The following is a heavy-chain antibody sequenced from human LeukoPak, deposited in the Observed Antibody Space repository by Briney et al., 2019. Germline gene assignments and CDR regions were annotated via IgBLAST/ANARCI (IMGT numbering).Heavy chain of an antibody. Sequence: ASVKVSCKASGYTFTGYYMHWVRQAPGQGLEWMGWINPNSGGTNYAQKFQGRVTMTRDTSISTAYMELSRLRSDDTAVYYCARELWFGETGRYFDYWGQGTLVTVSS. J-gene: IGHJ4*02. CDR3: ARELWFGETGRYFDY. CDR2: INPNSGGT. D-gene: IGHD3-10*01. V-gene: IGHV1-2*02. CDR1: GYTFTGYY.